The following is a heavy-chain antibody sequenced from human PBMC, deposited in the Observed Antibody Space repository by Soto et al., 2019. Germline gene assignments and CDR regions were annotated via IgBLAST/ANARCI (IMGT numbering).Heavy chain of an antibody. Sequence: QVQLQESGPGLVKPSQTLSLTCTVSGGSISSGGYYWSWIRQHPGKGLEWIGYIYYSGSTYYNPSLKSRVTISVDTSKNQFSLKLSSVTAADTAVYYCARDYGGYGPEGYYYYGMDVWGQGTTVTVSS. D-gene: IGHD5-12*01. CDR2: IYYSGST. CDR3: ARDYGGYGPEGYYYYGMDV. V-gene: IGHV4-31*03. CDR1: GGSISSGGYY. J-gene: IGHJ6*02.